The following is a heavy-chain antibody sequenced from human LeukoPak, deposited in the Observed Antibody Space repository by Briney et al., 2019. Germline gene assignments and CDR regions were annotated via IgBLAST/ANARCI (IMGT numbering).Heavy chain of an antibody. J-gene: IGHJ5*02. Sequence: SETLSLTCAVYGGSFSGYYWSWIRQPPGKGLEWIGEINHSGSTNYNPSLKSRVTISVDTSKNQFSLKLSSVTAADTAVYYCARRSITMVRGVRGWFDPWGQGTLVTVSS. CDR2: INHSGST. V-gene: IGHV4-34*01. CDR3: ARRSITMVRGVRGWFDP. D-gene: IGHD3-10*01. CDR1: GGSFSGYY.